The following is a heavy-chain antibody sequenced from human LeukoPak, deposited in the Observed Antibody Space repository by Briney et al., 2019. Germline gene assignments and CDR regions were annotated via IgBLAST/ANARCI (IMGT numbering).Heavy chain of an antibody. CDR3: ARYQGGGWDV. D-gene: IGHD6-25*01. V-gene: IGHV3-7*01. J-gene: IGHJ6*02. CDR2: IKQDGSEK. CDR1: GFTFSTYW. Sequence: PGRSLRLSCAASGFTFSTYWMSWVRQAPVKGLEWVANIKQDGSEKYYVDSVKGRFTISRDNAKNSLYLQMNSLRVEDTAVYYCARYQGGGWDVWGQGTTVTVSS.